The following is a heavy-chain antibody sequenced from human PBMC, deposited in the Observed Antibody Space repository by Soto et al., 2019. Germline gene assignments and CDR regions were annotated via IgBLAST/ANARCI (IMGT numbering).Heavy chain of an antibody. J-gene: IGHJ4*02. CDR2: IKQDGSEK. CDR1: GFTFSSYG. D-gene: IGHD3-3*02. Sequence: GGSLRLSCAASGFTFSSYGMSWVRQAPGKGLEWVANIKQDGSEKYYVDSVKGRFTISRDNAKNSLYLQMNSLRAEDTAVYYCARDRIFGVVDVFDYWGQGTLVTVSS. CDR3: ARDRIFGVVDVFDY. V-gene: IGHV3-7*01.